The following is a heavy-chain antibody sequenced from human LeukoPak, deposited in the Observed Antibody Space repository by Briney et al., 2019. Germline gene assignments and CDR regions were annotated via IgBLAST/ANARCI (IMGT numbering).Heavy chain of an antibody. V-gene: IGHV3-7*01. J-gene: IGHJ5*02. CDR2: IKQEGTET. D-gene: IGHD3-22*01. Sequence: GGSLRLSCAASGFTFSSYWMSWVRQTPGKGLEWLANIKQEGTETYYVDSVKGRFTTSRDNAKSSLYLQMNSLRAEDTAVYYCARGPRGYDSSGGPWGQGTLVTVSS. CDR3: ARGPRGYDSSGGP. CDR1: GFTFSSYW.